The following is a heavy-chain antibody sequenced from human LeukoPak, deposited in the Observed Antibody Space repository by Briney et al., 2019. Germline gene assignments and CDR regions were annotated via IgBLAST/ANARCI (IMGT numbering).Heavy chain of an antibody. CDR3: AKGPGARGHFNWFDP. D-gene: IGHD5-12*01. V-gene: IGHV3-48*03. J-gene: IGHJ5*02. CDR1: GFSFSNYE. Sequence: GGSLRLSCAASGFSFSNYEMNWVRQAPGKGLEWISYITASSTTIYYADSAKGRFTISRDNAKNSLYLQMNGLRGEDTAVYYWAKGPGARGHFNWFDPWGQGTLVTVSS. CDR2: ITASSTTI.